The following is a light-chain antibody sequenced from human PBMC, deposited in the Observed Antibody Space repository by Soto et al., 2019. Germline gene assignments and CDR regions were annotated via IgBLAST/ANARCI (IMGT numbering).Light chain of an antibody. Sequence: EIVLTQSPGTLSLSPGERATLSCRASQSVSSSYLSWYQQKPGQAPRLLIYGASSRATGIPDSFSGSWSVTDFTLTISRLESEDFSGYYCQQYGSSYTFGQGTKLEIK. V-gene: IGKV3-20*01. J-gene: IGKJ2*01. CDR1: QSVSSSY. CDR2: GAS. CDR3: QQYGSSYT.